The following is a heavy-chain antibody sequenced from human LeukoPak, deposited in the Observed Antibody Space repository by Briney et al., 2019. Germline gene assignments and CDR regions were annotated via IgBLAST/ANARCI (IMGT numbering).Heavy chain of an antibody. CDR3: ARQIGAGSYVVPSVLCDY. J-gene: IGHJ4*02. V-gene: IGHV3-21*01. CDR2: ISSSSSYL. Sequence: PGGSLRLSCAASGFTFSSYSMNWVRQAPGKGLEWVSSISSSSSYLYYADSVKGRFTISRDNAKNSLYLQMNSLRAEDTAVYYCARQIGAGSYVVPSVLCDYWGQGTLVTVSS. CDR1: GFTFSSYS. D-gene: IGHD3-10*01.